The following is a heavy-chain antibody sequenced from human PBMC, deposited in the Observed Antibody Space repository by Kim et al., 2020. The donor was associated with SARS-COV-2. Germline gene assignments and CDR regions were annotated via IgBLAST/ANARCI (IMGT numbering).Heavy chain of an antibody. V-gene: IGHV3-30*18. CDR3: AKDQGRYYYYGMDV. CDR2: ISYDGSNK. J-gene: IGHJ6*02. Sequence: GGSLRLSCAASGFTFSSYGMHWVRQAPGKGLEWVAVISYDGSNKYYADSVKGRFTISRDNSKNTLYLQMNRLRAEDTAVYYCAKDQGRYYYYGMDVWGQGTTVTVSS. CDR1: GFTFSSYG.